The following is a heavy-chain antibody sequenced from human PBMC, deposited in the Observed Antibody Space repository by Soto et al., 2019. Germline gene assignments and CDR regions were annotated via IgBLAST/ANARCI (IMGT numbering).Heavy chain of an antibody. CDR2: IYHSGST. CDR3: ARVSGSYYYGVDV. V-gene: IGHV4-4*02. J-gene: IGHJ6*02. D-gene: IGHD1-26*01. Sequence: QVQLQESGPGLVKPSGTLSLTCAVSGGSISSSNWWSWVRQPPGKGLEWIGEIYHSGSTNYNPSRNNRCTISGDTSTNQFSLKLSSVTAADTAVYYCARVSGSYYYGVDVWGQGTTVTVSS. CDR1: GGSISSSNW.